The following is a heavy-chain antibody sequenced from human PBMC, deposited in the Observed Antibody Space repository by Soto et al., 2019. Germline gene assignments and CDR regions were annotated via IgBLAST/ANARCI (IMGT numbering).Heavy chain of an antibody. V-gene: IGHV4-4*02. Sequence: DVSGGSISSSNWWSWVRQPPGKGLEWIGEIYHSGSTNFNPSLKSRVTISLDKSKNQISLKLSSVTAADTAVYYCARDLDTSGWPDYWGQGILVTVSS. CDR3: ARDLDTSGWPDY. D-gene: IGHD6-19*01. CDR1: GGSISSSNW. CDR2: IYHSGST. J-gene: IGHJ4*02.